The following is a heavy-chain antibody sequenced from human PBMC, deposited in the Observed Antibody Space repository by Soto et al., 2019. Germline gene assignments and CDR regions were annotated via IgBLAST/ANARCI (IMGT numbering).Heavy chain of an antibody. CDR2: IYHSGTT. CDR1: GGSISSGGYY. D-gene: IGHD2-2*01. Sequence: QVQLQESGPGLVKPSQTLSLTCTVSGGSISSGGYYWSWIRQHPGKGLEWIGYIYHSGTTYYNPSLKGLVIISVDTSKRQFSMKLTLVTAADTAVYYCSRVMGNQLRGWFDHWGQGTLVTVSS. V-gene: IGHV4-31*01. CDR3: SRVMGNQLRGWFDH. J-gene: IGHJ5*02.